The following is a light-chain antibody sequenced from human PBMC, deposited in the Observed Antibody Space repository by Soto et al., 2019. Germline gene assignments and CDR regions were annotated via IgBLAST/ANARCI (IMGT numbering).Light chain of an antibody. V-gene: IGKV3-15*01. CDR1: QSVRTY. CDR2: GAS. J-gene: IGKJ1*01. Sequence: IVMTQSPATLSVSPGERATLSCRASQSVRTYLAWYQQKPGQAPRLLIYGASTRATGIPARFSASGSGTEFTLTISSLQSEDFAVYFCQQYSKWPWTFGQGTKVDI. CDR3: QQYSKWPWT.